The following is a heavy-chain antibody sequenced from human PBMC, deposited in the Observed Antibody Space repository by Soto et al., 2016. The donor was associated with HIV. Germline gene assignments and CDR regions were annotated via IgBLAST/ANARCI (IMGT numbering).Heavy chain of an antibody. J-gene: IGHJ4*02. CDR1: GFTFSTYS. Sequence: EVQLVESGGGLVKPGGSLGLSCVASGFTFSTYSMNWVRQAPGKGLEWVSSISSSSSYIYYADSVKGRFTISRDNAKNSLYLQMNSLRAEDTAVYYCARGWPRGFDYWGQGTLVTVSS. CDR2: ISSSSSYI. CDR3: ARGWPRGFDY. V-gene: IGHV3-21*01.